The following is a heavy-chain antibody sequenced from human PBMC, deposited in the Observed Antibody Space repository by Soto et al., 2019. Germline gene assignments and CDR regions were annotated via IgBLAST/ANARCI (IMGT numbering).Heavy chain of an antibody. V-gene: IGHV4-4*02. Sequence: QVQLQESGPGLVKPSGTLSLTCNVSGGSITNNNWWSWVRQPPGKGLEWIGAIYHSGHTNFNPSLMSRATLSLDYSENQFSLKLTSATAADTAIYYCASIAYSASGFDYWGQGTMVTVSS. J-gene: IGHJ4*02. CDR2: IYHSGHT. CDR3: ASIAYSASGFDY. D-gene: IGHD1-26*01. CDR1: GGSITNNNW.